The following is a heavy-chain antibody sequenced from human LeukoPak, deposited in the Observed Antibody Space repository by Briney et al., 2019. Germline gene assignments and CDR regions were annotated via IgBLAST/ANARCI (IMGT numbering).Heavy chain of an antibody. J-gene: IGHJ4*02. D-gene: IGHD5-18*01. CDR2: IYSGGDT. Sequence: GESLRLSCAASGFTFSTYSMNWVRQAPGKGLEWVSVIYSGGDTSYADSVKGRFTISRDSSKNTLYLQMNSLRAEDTAVYYCARDPGYSYGYLFDYWGQGTLVTVSS. V-gene: IGHV3-53*01. CDR3: ARDPGYSYGYLFDY. CDR1: GFTFSTYS.